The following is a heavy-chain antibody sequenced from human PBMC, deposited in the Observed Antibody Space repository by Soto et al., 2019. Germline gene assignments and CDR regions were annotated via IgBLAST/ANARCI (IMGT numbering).Heavy chain of an antibody. V-gene: IGHV4-4*07. Sequence: SETLSLTCTVSGGSISGYYWSWVRQPAGKGLEWVGRIYSDGTTNYSPSLKSRVTMSRDTSKDQFSLHLNSVTAADTAVYYCSRVGCSNSKCYTRGMDVWGQGTTVTVSS. D-gene: IGHD2-2*01. J-gene: IGHJ6*02. CDR1: GGSISGYY. CDR2: IYSDGTT. CDR3: SRVGCSNSKCYTRGMDV.